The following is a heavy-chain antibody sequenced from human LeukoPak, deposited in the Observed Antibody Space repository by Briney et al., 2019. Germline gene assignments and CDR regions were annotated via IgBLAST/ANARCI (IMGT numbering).Heavy chain of an antibody. CDR2: ISSSGSTI. V-gene: IGHV3-11*04. CDR1: GFTFSDYY. Sequence: KSGGSLRLSCAASGFTFSDYYMSWIRQAPGKGLEWVSYISSSGSTIYYADSVKGRFTISRDNSKNTLYLQMNSLRPEDTAVYYCARGTERWLQMDLNFDYWGQGTLVTVSS. D-gene: IGHD5-24*01. J-gene: IGHJ4*02. CDR3: ARGTERWLQMDLNFDY.